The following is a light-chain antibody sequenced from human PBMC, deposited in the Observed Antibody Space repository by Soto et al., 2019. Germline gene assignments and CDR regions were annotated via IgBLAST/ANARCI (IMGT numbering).Light chain of an antibody. CDR1: TLGSKF. Sequence: SYELTQPPTVSVSPGQTANITCSGNTLGSKFVFWYQQKAGQSSMVVIYEDTKRPSGIPERFSGSNSGNTATLTISGTQAMDEADFYCQAWDSGTVVFGGGTKLTVL. J-gene: IGLJ2*01. CDR2: EDT. V-gene: IGLV3-1*01. CDR3: QAWDSGTVV.